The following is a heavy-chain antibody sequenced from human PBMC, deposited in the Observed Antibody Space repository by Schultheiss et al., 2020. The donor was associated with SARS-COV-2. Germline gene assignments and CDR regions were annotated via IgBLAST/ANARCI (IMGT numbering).Heavy chain of an antibody. Sequence: SQTLSLTCTVSGGSISSSSYYWGWIRQPPGKGLEWIGSIYYSGSTYYNPSLKSRVTISVDTSKNQFSLKLSSVTAADTAVYYCARDMEQWLVPYYYGMDVWGQGTTVTVSS. CDR2: IYYSGST. D-gene: IGHD6-19*01. J-gene: IGHJ6*02. CDR3: ARDMEQWLVPYYYGMDV. V-gene: IGHV4-39*07. CDR1: GGSISSSSYY.